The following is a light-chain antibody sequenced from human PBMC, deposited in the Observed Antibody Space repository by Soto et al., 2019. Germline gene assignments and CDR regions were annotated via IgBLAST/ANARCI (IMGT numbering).Light chain of an antibody. CDR1: LTMTSSY. CDR3: QQYGTPPFT. V-gene: IGKV3-20*01. J-gene: IGKJ3*01. CDR2: GAS. Sequence: EIVLTQSPGTPSLSPGERATLSCRASLTMTSSYLAWYQHKPGQAPRLLIFGASARATGIPDRFSGSGSGTEFTLTISRLEPEDFAVYYCQQYGTPPFTFGPGTKVEIK.